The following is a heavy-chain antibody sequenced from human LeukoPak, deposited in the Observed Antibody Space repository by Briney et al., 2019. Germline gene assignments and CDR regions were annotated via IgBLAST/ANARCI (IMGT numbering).Heavy chain of an antibody. CDR2: INHSGST. Sequence: SETLSLTCAVYGGSFSGYYWSWIRQPPGKGLEWIGEINHSGSTNYNPSLKSRVTISVDTSKNQFSLKLSSVTAADTAVYYCARDTGGYSRSFDYWGQGTLVTVSS. CDR1: GGSFSGYY. V-gene: IGHV4-34*01. CDR3: ARDTGGYSRSFDY. J-gene: IGHJ4*01. D-gene: IGHD5-18*01.